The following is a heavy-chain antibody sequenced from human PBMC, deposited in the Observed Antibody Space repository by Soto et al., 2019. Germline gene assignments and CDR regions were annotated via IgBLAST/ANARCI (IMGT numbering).Heavy chain of an antibody. Sequence: QVQLEQSGAEVKKSGASVKVSCKASGYTFTSYYMHWVRQAPGQGLEWMGGINPSGGSTSYAQKFQGRVTMTRDTSTSTVYMELSTLRSEDTALYYCARALKYSSGWYIWFDHWGQGTLVTVSS. CDR3: ARALKYSSGWYIWFDH. CDR2: INPSGGST. D-gene: IGHD6-19*01. V-gene: IGHV1-46*01. J-gene: IGHJ5*02. CDR1: GYTFTSYY.